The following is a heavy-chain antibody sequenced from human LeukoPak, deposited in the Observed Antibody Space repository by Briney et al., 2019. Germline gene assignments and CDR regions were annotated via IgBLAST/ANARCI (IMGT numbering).Heavy chain of an antibody. D-gene: IGHD3-9*01. V-gene: IGHV4-39*07. CDR2: IYCGNT. CDR1: GGSISSSGYY. Sequence: SETLSLTCSVSGGSISSSGYYWGWIRQPPGKDLEWIGSIYCGNTFYIPSLKSRLTISLDTSKNQFSLKLSSVTAADTAVYYCARDKGHFDVDYWGQGTLVTVSS. J-gene: IGHJ4*02. CDR3: ARDKGHFDVDY.